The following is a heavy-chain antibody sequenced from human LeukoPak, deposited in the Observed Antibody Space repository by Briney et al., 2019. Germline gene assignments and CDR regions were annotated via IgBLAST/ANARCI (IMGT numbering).Heavy chain of an antibody. D-gene: IGHD3-10*01. V-gene: IGHV3-23*01. CDR1: EFTFTKYA. CDR3: AKDRWKTVPRGIDY. Sequence: GGSLRLSCAASEFTFTKYALSWVRQAPGKGLEWVSGISGSGDSTYYADSVRGRFTISRDNSKNTLYLQMNSLRADDTAVYYCAKDRWKTVPRGIDYWGQGTLVTVSS. J-gene: IGHJ4*02. CDR2: ISGSGDST.